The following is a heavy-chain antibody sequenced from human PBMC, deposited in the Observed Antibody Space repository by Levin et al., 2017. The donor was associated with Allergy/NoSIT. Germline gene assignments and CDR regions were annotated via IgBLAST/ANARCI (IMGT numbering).Heavy chain of an antibody. J-gene: IGHJ4*02. CDR1: GFTFSSYA. CDR2: ISGSGGST. CDR3: AKATWIQLWWPFDY. V-gene: IGHV3-23*01. D-gene: IGHD5-18*01. Sequence: GASVKVSCAASGFTFSSYAMSWVRQAPGKGLEWVSAISGSGGSTYYADSVKGRFTISRDNSKNTLYLQMNSLRAEDTAVYYCAKATWIQLWWPFDYWGQGTLVTVSS.